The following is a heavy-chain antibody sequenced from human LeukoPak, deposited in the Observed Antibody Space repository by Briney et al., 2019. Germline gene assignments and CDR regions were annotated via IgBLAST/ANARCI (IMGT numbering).Heavy chain of an antibody. CDR2: ISYDGSNE. D-gene: IGHD2-2*02. Sequence: VGSLRLSCAASGLTFSSYGMRCGRQAPGKRLGWVATISYDGSNEYYPDSVQGRLTISRDNSKHTLYLQINSLRAADTAVYYCAKDLHCSSTSCYIGAFHIWPEGTRVRVS. J-gene: IGHJ3*02. CDR1: GLTFSSYG. CDR3: AKDLHCSSTSCYIGAFHI. V-gene: IGHV3-30*18.